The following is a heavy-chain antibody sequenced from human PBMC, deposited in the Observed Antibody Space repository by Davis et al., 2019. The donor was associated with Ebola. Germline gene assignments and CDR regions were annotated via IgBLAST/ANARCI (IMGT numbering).Heavy chain of an antibody. J-gene: IGHJ6*02. D-gene: IGHD2-8*01. CDR3: ATGYCTNGVCFYGMDV. Sequence: ASVKVSCKVSGYTLTELSMHWVRQAPGKGLEWMGGFDPEDGETIYAQKFQGRVTMTEDTSTDTAYMELSSLRSEDTAVYYCATGYCTNGVCFYGMDVWGQGTTVTVSS. V-gene: IGHV1-24*01. CDR1: GYTLTELS. CDR2: FDPEDGET.